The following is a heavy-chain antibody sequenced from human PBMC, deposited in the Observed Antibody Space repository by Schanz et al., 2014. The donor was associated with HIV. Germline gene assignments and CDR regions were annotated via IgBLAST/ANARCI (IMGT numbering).Heavy chain of an antibody. J-gene: IGHJ4*02. D-gene: IGHD1-26*01. Sequence: QVQLVQSGAEVKKPGASVKVSCKASGYTFTTYYMHWVRQAPGQGLEWMGIINPSGGSTSYAQKFQGRVTMTRDTSTSTVYMQLSSLRSEDTAVYYCARGLVDAWEVLGHWGQGTLVTVSS. CDR2: INPSGGST. CDR3: ARGLVDAWEVLGH. V-gene: IGHV1-46*01. CDR1: GYTFTTYY.